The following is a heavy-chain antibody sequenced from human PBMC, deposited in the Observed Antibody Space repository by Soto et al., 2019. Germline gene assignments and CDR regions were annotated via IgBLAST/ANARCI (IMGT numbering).Heavy chain of an antibody. CDR1: GFTFGSYS. CDR3: AKKVNSGSGSQYFDY. CDR2: FRGSGDDGTT. V-gene: IGHV3-23*01. Sequence: GGSLRLSCAASGFTFGSYSMSWVSQAPGKWLEWVSGFRGSGDDGTTYYADSVKGRFTISRDNSKNMLFLQMNSLRAEDTAIYYCAKKVNSGSGSQYFDYWGQGTLVTVSS. D-gene: IGHD3-10*01. J-gene: IGHJ4*02.